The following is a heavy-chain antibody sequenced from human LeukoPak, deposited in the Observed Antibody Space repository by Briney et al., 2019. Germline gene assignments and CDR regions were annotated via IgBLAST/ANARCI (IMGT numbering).Heavy chain of an antibody. J-gene: IGHJ5*02. CDR3: AREEQFYPGGGNWFDP. CDR2: IYTSGGT. CDR1: GGSISSGSYY. Sequence: SETLSLTCTVSGGSISSGSYYWSWIRQPAGKGLEWIGRIYTSGGTNYNPSLKSRVTISVDTSKNQFSLKLRSVTAADTAVYYCAREEQFYPGGGNWFDPWGQGTLVTVSS. V-gene: IGHV4-61*02. D-gene: IGHD6-19*01.